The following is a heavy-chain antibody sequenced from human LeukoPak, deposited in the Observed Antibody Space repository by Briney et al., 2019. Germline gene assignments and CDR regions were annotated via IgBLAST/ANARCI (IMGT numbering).Heavy chain of an antibody. CDR2: INSISGEI. CDR3: ARDHGYAFDY. V-gene: IGHV3-48*02. CDR1: GFTFSYYS. Sequence: GGSLRLSCVASGFTFSYYSMNWVRQAPGKGLEWVSYINSISGEIWYADSVKGRFTISRDDAKNSLYLQMNSLRDEDTAVYYCARDHGYAFDYGGQGTLVTVSS. J-gene: IGHJ4*02. D-gene: IGHD5-12*01.